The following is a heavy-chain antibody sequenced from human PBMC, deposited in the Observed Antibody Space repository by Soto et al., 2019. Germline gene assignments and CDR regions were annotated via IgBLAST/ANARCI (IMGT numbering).Heavy chain of an antibody. D-gene: IGHD2-2*01. CDR1: GGSISSYY. CDR2: IYYSGST. CDR3: ARLSTLCSSTSRYSGYSYGYHYYYGMDV. Sequence: PSETLSLTCTVSGGSISSYYWSWIRQPPGKGLEWIGYIYYSGSTNYNPSLKSRVTISVDTSKNQFSLKLSSVTAADTAVYYCARLSTLCSSTSRYSGYSYGYHYYYGMDVWGQGTTVTVSS. V-gene: IGHV4-59*01. J-gene: IGHJ6*02.